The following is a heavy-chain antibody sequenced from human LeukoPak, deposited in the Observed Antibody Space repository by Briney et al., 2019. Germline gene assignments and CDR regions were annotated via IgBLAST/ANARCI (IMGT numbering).Heavy chain of an antibody. CDR1: GFTFSSYA. J-gene: IGHJ6*02. D-gene: IGHD3-10*01. Sequence: GGSLRLSCAASGFTFSSYAMHWVRQAPGKGLEWVAVISYDGSKKYYADSVKGRFTISRDNSKNTLYLQMNSLRAEDTAVYYCARAMVRGVNNYYYGMDVWGQGTTVTVSS. CDR2: ISYDGSKK. CDR3: ARAMVRGVNNYYYGMDV. V-gene: IGHV3-30-3*01.